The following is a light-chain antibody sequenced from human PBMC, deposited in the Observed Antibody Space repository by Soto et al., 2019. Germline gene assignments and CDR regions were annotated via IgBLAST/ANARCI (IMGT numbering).Light chain of an antibody. J-gene: IGKJ1*01. Sequence: EIVLTHSPGTLSLSPGERATLSCRASQSVTSTYLAWYQQKPGQAPRLLIYGASNRATGIPDRFSGSGSGTDFTLTISRLEPEDFAVYYCQQYGSSRTFGQGTKMDIK. V-gene: IGKV3-20*01. CDR1: QSVTSTY. CDR3: QQYGSSRT. CDR2: GAS.